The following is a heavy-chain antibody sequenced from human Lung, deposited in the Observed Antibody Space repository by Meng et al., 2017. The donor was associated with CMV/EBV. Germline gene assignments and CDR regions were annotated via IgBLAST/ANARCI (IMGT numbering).Heavy chain of an antibody. CDR2: IYGDDEK. D-gene: IGHD6-6*01. J-gene: IGHJ5*02. Sequence: QITLKESGPPLRKPTQTLTLTCTFSGFSLSTSGVGVGWIRQPPGKALECLAIIYGDDEKRYSPSLESRLTVTKDTSKNQVVLTMTNMVPVDTATYYCARAAARPSDWFDPWGQGTLVTVSS. V-gene: IGHV2-5*02. CDR3: ARAAARPSDWFDP. CDR1: GFSLSTSGVG.